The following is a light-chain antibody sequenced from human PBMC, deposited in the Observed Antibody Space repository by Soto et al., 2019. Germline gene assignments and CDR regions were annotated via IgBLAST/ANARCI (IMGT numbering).Light chain of an antibody. V-gene: IGKV3-11*01. CDR2: EAS. J-gene: IGKJ4*01. CDR1: PPVPRS. Sequence: GERAPLSCMARPPVPRSLAHSQQKPGQAPRLLIYEASNRATAIPARFSGSGSGADFTLTISRLEPEVFALYTCQQHINWPLTLGGGTKVDI. CDR3: QQHINWPLT.